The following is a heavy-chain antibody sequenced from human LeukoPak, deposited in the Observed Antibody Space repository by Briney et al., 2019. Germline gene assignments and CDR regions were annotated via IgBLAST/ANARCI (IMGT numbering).Heavy chain of an antibody. CDR2: IREDGSDK. CDR3: ARDPEMEKGRDGLDH. J-gene: IGHJ4*02. V-gene: IGHV3-7*01. CDR1: GFTFSSYW. D-gene: IGHD5-24*01. Sequence: PGGSLRLSCAASGFTFSSYWMSWVRQAPGNGLEWVANIREDGSDKHYVDSVRGRFTISRDNAKNSLHLQMNSLRAEDTATYYCARDPEMEKGRDGLDHWGQGTLVIVSS.